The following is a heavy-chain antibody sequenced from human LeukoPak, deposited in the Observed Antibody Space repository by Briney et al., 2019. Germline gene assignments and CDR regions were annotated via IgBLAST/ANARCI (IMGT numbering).Heavy chain of an antibody. Sequence: SETLSLTCAVYGGSFSGYYWSWIRQPPVKGLEWIGEINHSGSTNYNPSLKSRVTISVDTSKNQFSLKLSSVTAADTAVYYCARGGRQFYYYYYGMDVWGQGTTVTVSS. CDR1: GGSFSGYY. CDR3: ARGGRQFYYYYYGMDV. J-gene: IGHJ6*02. CDR2: INHSGST. V-gene: IGHV4-34*01.